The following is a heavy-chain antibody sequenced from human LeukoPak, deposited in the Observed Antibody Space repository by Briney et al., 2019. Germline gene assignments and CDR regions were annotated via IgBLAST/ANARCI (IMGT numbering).Heavy chain of an antibody. CDR3: ARDSPWRDYHDY. CDR1: GFTFSSYW. J-gene: IGHJ4*02. Sequence: ASLRLSCAACGFTFSSYWMSWVRQAPGKGLEWVANIKQDGSEKYYEDSVKGRFTISRDNAKNSLYLQMNSLRDEDTAVYYCARDSPWRDYHDYWGQGTLVTVSS. V-gene: IGHV3-7*03. CDR2: IKQDGSEK.